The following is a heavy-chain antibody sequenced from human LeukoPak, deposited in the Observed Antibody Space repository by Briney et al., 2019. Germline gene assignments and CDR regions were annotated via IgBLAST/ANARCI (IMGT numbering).Heavy chain of an antibody. D-gene: IGHD3-10*01. V-gene: IGHV1-8*03. Sequence: GASVKVSCNASGYTFTSYDINWVRQATGQGLEWMGWMNPNSGNTGYAQKFQGRVTITRNTSISTAYMELSSLRSEDTAVYYCARGGDYYGSGSDETSEPDYYYYYMDVWGKGTTVTVSS. CDR1: GYTFTSYD. J-gene: IGHJ6*03. CDR3: ARGGDYYGSGSDETSEPDYYYYYMDV. CDR2: MNPNSGNT.